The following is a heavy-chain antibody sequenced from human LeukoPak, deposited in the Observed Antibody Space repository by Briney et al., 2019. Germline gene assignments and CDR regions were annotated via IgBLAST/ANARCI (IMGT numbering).Heavy chain of an antibody. J-gene: IGHJ3*02. CDR2: IYYSGST. V-gene: IGHV4-31*03. CDR3: ARVAHYDSSGSRPLDAFDI. CDR1: GGSISSGGYY. Sequence: PSETLSLTCTVSGGSISSGGYYWSWVRQHPGKGLEWIGYIYYSGSTYYNPSLKSRVTISVDTSRNQFSLKLSSVTAADTAVYYCARVAHYDSSGSRPLDAFDIWGQGTMVTVSS. D-gene: IGHD3-22*01.